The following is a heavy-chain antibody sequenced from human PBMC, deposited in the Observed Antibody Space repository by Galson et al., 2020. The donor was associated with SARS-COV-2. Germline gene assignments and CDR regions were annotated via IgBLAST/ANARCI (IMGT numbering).Heavy chain of an antibody. CDR1: GYYFTNQW. D-gene: IGHD3-3*01. CDR3: ATTVQSDFTIFAGYYGMDV. V-gene: IGHV5-51*01. J-gene: IGHJ6*02. CDR2: IYPGDSEI. Sequence: HGESLKISCKGSGYYFTNQWIGWVRQMPGKGLEWMGIIYPGDSEIRYNPSFQGQVTISADKSISTAYLQWSSLKASDTAIYYCATTVQSDFTIFAGYYGMDVWGQGTTVTVSS.